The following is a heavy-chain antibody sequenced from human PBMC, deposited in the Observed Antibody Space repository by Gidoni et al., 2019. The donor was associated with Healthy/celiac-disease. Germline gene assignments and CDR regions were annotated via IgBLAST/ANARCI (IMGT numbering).Heavy chain of an antibody. CDR2: IYLDDDK. V-gene: IGHV2-5*02. CDR1: GFSLSTSGVG. J-gene: IGHJ3*02. Sequence: QITLKESGPTLVKPTQTLTLTCTFSGFSLSTSGVGVGWIRQPPGKALEWLALIYLDDDKRYRPSLKSRLTINKDTSKNQVVLTMTNMDPVDTATYYCAHKIHDRLHRGVTDDAFDIWGQGTMVTVSS. CDR3: AHKIHDRLHRGVTDDAFDI. D-gene: IGHD3-10*01.